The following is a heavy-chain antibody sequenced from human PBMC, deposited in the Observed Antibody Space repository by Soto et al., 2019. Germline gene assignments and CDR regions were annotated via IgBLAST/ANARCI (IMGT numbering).Heavy chain of an antibody. CDR3: AGGGGCGSTQWRCFIHCYFCGMDV. CDR1: GYTFTGHY. J-gene: IGHJ6*02. D-gene: IGHD6-19*01. V-gene: IGHV1-2*02. CDR2: INPNSGGT. Sequence: ASVKVSCKASGYTFTGHYMHWVRQAPGQGLEWMGWINPNSGGTHYAQKFQGRVTMTRDTSISTASMELSRLRSDDTAVYYCAGGGGCGSTQWRCFIHCYFCGMDVWCQGPTV.